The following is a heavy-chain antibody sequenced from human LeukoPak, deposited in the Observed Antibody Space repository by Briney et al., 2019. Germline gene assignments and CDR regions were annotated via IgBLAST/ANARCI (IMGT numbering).Heavy chain of an antibody. CDR1: GGSFSGYY. CDR3: ARDVATPPPPSYYYYGMDV. V-gene: IGHV4-34*01. CDR2: INHSGST. J-gene: IGHJ6*02. Sequence: SETLSLTCAVYGGSFSGYYWSWIRQPPGQGLEWIGEINHSGSTNYNPYLKSRVTISVDTSKNQFSLKLSSVTAADTAVYYCARDVATPPPPSYYYYGMDVWGQGTTVTVSS.